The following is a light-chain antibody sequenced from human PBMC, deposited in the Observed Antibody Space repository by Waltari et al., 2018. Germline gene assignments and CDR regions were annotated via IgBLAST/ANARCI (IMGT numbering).Light chain of an antibody. J-gene: IGKJ2*01. Sequence: EVVMTQSPVTLSVSPGERATLSCRASQSVTSNLAWYQQKAGQPPRLLIHETSTRVTGVPARFSGSGSGTEFTLTISSLQSEDSAVYYCQQYNDWPPYTFGQGTKLEIK. V-gene: IGKV3-15*01. CDR2: ETS. CDR1: QSVTSN. CDR3: QQYNDWPPYT.